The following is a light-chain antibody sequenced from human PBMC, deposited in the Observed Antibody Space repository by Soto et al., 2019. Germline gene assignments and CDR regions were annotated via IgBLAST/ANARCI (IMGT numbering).Light chain of an antibody. CDR1: QSVSNNY. CDR2: GAS. Sequence: ETVLTQSPGTLSLSPGERATLSCSASQSVSNNYLAWYQQKPGQAPRLLIYGASNRATGIPDRFSGSGSGTDFTLTISRLEPEDFAVYYCQQYTNWRTFCQGTKVDIK. J-gene: IGKJ1*01. CDR3: QQYTNWRT. V-gene: IGKV3-20*01.